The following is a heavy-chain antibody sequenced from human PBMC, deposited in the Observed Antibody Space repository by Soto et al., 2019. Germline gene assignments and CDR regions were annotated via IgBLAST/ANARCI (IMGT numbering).Heavy chain of an antibody. Sequence: QVQLVESGGGVVQPGRSLRLSCAASGFTFSRYAMHWVRQAPGKGLAWVAVISYGGSATYYADSVMGRFTISKDNSMNALALQMNSRSAGDTAVYHCAKASVARGDYYLGMDVWGQGTTVSVSS. J-gene: IGHJ6*02. CDR2: ISYGGSAT. V-gene: IGHV3-30*18. CDR3: AKASVARGDYYLGMDV. D-gene: IGHD3-10*01. CDR1: GFTFSRYA.